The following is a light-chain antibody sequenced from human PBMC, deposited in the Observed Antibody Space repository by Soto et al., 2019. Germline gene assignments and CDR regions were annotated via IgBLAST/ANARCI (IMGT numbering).Light chain of an antibody. CDR1: NYNIEKNL. Sequence: QSVLTQPPSASGTPGQTVTISCSGSNYNIEKNLAYWYQQLPGTAPKLLIYKNNHRPSGVPGRFSGSKSATSASLAVSGLRSEDEANYYCAAWDDSLSAWVFGGGTKLTVL. V-gene: IGLV1-47*01. J-gene: IGLJ3*02. CDR3: AAWDDSLSAWV. CDR2: KNN.